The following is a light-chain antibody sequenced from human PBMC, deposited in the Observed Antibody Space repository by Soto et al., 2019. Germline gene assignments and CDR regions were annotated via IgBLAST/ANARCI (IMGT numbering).Light chain of an antibody. CDR3: LQHKSYPLT. CDR2: GAS. Sequence: EIQMTQSPSAMSAFVGDRVTITCRASQDINNFLAWFQQKPGKVPKRLIYGASSLQSGVPSRFSGSGSGTEFTLTISSLQPEDFATYYCLQHKSYPLTFGGGTKVDIK. J-gene: IGKJ4*01. V-gene: IGKV1-17*03. CDR1: QDINNF.